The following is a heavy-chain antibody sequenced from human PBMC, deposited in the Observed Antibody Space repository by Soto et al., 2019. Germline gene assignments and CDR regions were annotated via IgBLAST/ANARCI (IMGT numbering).Heavy chain of an antibody. D-gene: IGHD6-13*01. CDR1: GFTFSTYE. CDR2: ISNNGAHT. J-gene: IGHJ6*03. Sequence: GGSMRLSCAASGFTFSTYEMHLVRQARGKGLEYVSGISNNGAHTDYAKSVKGRFTISRDNSENTLYLHMGSLRAEDMALYYCARRGYGSRWPNVYMDVWGKGTTVTVSS. V-gene: IGHV3-64*01. CDR3: ARRGYGSRWPNVYMDV.